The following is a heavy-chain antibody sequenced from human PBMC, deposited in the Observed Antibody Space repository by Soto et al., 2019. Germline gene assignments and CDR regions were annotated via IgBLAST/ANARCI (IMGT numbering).Heavy chain of an antibody. D-gene: IGHD4-17*01. Sequence: SETLSLTCAVYGGSFSDYYWTWIRQPAGKGLEWIGEIHHSGSTNYNPSLKSRVAISEDTSKNQFSLILNSVTAADTAVYYCARLEGTYGDFDYWGQGTLVTVSS. CDR2: IHHSGST. V-gene: IGHV4-34*01. J-gene: IGHJ4*02. CDR3: ARLEGTYGDFDY. CDR1: GGSFSDYY.